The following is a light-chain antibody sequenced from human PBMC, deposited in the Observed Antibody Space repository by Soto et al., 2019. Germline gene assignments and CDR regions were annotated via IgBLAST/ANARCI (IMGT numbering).Light chain of an antibody. CDR3: SSYTSSSGV. Sequence: QSVLTQPASVSVSPGQSSTISCTGTSSDVGGYNYVSWYQQHPGKAPKLMIYEVSNRPSGVSNRFSGSKSGNTASLTISGLQAEDEADYYCSSYTSSSGVFGTGTKVTVL. V-gene: IGLV2-14*01. CDR2: EVS. J-gene: IGLJ1*01. CDR1: SSDVGGYNY.